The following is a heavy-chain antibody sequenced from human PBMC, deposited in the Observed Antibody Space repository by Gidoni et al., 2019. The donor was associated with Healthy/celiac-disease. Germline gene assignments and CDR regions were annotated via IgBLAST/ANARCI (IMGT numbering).Heavy chain of an antibody. CDR3: ARSKYSSSFDY. D-gene: IGHD6-6*01. J-gene: IGHJ4*02. CDR1: GFTFSSYA. Sequence: QVQLVESGGGVVQPGRSLRLSCAASGFTFSSYAMHWVRQAPGKGLEWVAVISYDGSNKYYADSVKGRFTISRDNSKNTLYLQMNSLRAEDTAVYYCARSKYSSSFDYWGQGTLVTVSS. V-gene: IGHV3-30-3*01. CDR2: ISYDGSNK.